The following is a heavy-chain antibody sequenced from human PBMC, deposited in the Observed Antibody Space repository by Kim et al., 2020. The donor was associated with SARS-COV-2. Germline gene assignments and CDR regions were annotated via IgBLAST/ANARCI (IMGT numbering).Heavy chain of an antibody. V-gene: IGHV3-23*01. CDR2: ISGSGGST. CDR1: GFTFSSYA. D-gene: IGHD6-19*01. CDR3: AKLDVVQWLAYGGYYFDY. J-gene: IGHJ4*02. Sequence: GGSLRLSCAASGFTFSSYAMSWVRQAPGKGLEWVSAISGSGGSTYYADSVKGRFTISRDNSKNTLYLQMNSLRAEDTAVYYCAKLDVVQWLAYGGYYFDYWGQGTLVTVSS.